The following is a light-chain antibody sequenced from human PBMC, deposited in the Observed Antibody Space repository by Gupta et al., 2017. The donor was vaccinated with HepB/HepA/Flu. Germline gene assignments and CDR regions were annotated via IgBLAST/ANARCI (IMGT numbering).Light chain of an antibody. J-gene: IGKJ1*01. CDR1: QIVSSN. Sequence: EIVMTQSPATLSVSPGERATLSCRASQIVSSNLAWYQQKPGQAPRLLIYGASTRATGIPARFSGSCSGTEFTLTISSLQSEYFAVYYCQQYNNWPRRTFGQGTKVEIK. CDR3: QQYNNWPRRT. CDR2: GAS. V-gene: IGKV3-15*01.